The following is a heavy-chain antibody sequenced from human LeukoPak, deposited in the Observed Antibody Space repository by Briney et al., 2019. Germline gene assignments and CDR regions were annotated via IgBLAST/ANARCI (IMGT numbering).Heavy chain of an antibody. J-gene: IGHJ4*02. CDR3: ARAHSGYDVKYFAY. CDR2: FIPILNTA. D-gene: IGHD5-12*01. CDR1: GGFSNYA. V-gene: IGHV1-69*04. Sequence: ASVKVSCKASGGFSNYAINWVRQAPGQGLEWMGRFIPILNTANSAEKFQGRVTITADKFTNTAYMELSSLRSEDTAIYYCARAHSGYDVKYFAYWGQGTLVTVSS.